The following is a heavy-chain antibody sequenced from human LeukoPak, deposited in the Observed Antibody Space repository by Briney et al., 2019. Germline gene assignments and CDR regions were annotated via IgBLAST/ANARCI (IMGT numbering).Heavy chain of an antibody. CDR3: ASRRLGADGYNTSYYYVMDV. CDR1: GGSISSYY. V-gene: IGHV4-59*12. J-gene: IGHJ6*02. Sequence: SETLSLTCTVSGGSISSYYWSWIRQPPGKGLEWIGFIYYSGSTNYNPSLKSRVTISVDTSKNQFSLKLSSVTAADTAVYYCASRRLGADGYNTSYYYVMDVWGQGTTVTVSS. D-gene: IGHD5-24*01. CDR2: IYYSGST.